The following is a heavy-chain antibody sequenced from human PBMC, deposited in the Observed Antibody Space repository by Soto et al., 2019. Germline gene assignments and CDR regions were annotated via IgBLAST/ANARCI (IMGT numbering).Heavy chain of an antibody. D-gene: IGHD2-15*01. CDR3: AREHGGRDYGMDV. J-gene: IGHJ6*02. CDR2: IDWDDDK. V-gene: IGHV2-70*04. Sequence: ESGPTLVNPTQTPTLTCTFSGFSLSTSGMRVSWIRQPPGKALEWLARIDWDDDKFYSTSLKTRLTISKDTSKNQVVLTMTNMDPVDTATYYCAREHGGRDYGMDVWGQGTTVTVSS. CDR1: GFSLSTSGMR.